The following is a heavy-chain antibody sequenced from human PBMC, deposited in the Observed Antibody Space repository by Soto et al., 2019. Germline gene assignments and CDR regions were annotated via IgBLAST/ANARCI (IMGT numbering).Heavy chain of an antibody. D-gene: IGHD3-22*01. CDR3: ARVQTYYYDSSGGPFDY. CDR2: IYYSGST. Sequence: PSETLSLTCTVSGGSISSYYWSWIRQPPGKGLEWIGYIYYSGSTNYNPSLKSRVTISVDTSKNQFSLKLSSVTAADTAVYYCARVQTYYYDSSGGPFDYWGQGTLVTVS. J-gene: IGHJ4*02. CDR1: GGSISSYY. V-gene: IGHV4-59*01.